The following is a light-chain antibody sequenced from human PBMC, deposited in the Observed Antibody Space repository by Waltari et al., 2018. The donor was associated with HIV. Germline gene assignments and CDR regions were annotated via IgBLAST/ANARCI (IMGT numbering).Light chain of an antibody. Sequence: DIVMTQFPDSLAVSLGERATINCKSSQSLLYSSDNKNYLAWYQQKPGQPPKLLIYWASTRESGVPDRFSGSGSGTDFTLTINSLQAEDVAVYYCQQYYSTLALTFGGGTKVEIK. CDR3: QQYYSTLALT. V-gene: IGKV4-1*01. J-gene: IGKJ4*01. CDR1: QSLLYSSDNKNY. CDR2: WAS.